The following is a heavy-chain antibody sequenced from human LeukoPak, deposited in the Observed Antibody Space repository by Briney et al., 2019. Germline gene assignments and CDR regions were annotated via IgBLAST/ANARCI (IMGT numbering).Heavy chain of an antibody. J-gene: IGHJ4*02. CDR1: GGSISSSSYY. V-gene: IGHV4-39*07. CDR3: ARGHSTAGDY. D-gene: IGHD5-18*01. Sequence: SETLSLTCTVSGGSISSSSYYWGWIRQPPGKGLEWIGSIYYSGSTYYNPSLKSRVTISVDTSKNQFSLKLSSVTAADTAVYYCARGHSTAGDYWGQGTLVTVSS. CDR2: IYYSGST.